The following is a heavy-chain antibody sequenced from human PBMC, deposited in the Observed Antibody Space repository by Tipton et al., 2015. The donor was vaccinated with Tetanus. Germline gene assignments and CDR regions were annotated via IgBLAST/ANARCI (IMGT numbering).Heavy chain of an antibody. CDR1: GDYLSDYY. V-gene: IGHV4-34*01. CDR2: INHSGST. Sequence: AGLVKPSETLSLTCGVSGDYLSDYYWSWIRQSPGKGLEWIGEINHSGSTTYSPSFKSRVTISVDTPKNQFSLKLTSLTVADTAVYYCARGGSYSYGPRGFDLWGRGTLVTVSS. J-gene: IGHJ2*01. CDR3: ARGGSYSYGPRGFDL. D-gene: IGHD5-18*01.